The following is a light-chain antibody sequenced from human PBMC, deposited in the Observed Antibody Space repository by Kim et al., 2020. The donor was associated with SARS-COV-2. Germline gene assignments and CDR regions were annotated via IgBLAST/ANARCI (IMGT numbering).Light chain of an antibody. CDR3: QQRSNWPIT. V-gene: IGKV3-11*01. CDR2: DAS. CDR1: QSVSSS. J-gene: IGKJ5*01. Sequence: LCRVQSPTLSRRARQSVSSSLAWYQETPGQAPRRLIYDASNRATGIPARFSGSGSGTDFTLTSSSLEPEDFAVYYCQQRSNWPITFGQGTRLEIK.